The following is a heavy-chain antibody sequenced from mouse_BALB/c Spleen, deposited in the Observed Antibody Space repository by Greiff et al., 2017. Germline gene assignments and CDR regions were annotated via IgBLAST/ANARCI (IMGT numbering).Heavy chain of an antibody. CDR1: GFSLTGYG. J-gene: IGHJ3*01. CDR2: IWGDGST. V-gene: IGHV2-6-7*01. D-gene: IGHD2-4*01. Sequence: QVQLKESGPGLVAPSQSLSITCTVSGFSLTGYGVNWVRQPPGKGLEWLGMIWGDGSTDYNSALKSRLSISKDNSKSQVFLKMNSLQTDDTARYYCARSVYDYDDSAFAYWGQGTLVTVSA. CDR3: ARSVYDYDDSAFAY.